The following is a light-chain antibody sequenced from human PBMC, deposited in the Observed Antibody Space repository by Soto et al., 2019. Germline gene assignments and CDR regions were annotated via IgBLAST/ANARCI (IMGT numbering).Light chain of an antibody. CDR3: QQYNSYSWT. CDR2: KAS. CDR1: QRISSW. V-gene: IGKV1-5*03. J-gene: IGKJ1*01. Sequence: DIQMTQSPSTLSASVGDRVTITCRASQRISSWLAWYQQKPGKAPKLLIYKASSLESGVPSRFGGSGSGTEFTLTISSLQPDDFATYYCQQYNSYSWTFGQGTKVDIK.